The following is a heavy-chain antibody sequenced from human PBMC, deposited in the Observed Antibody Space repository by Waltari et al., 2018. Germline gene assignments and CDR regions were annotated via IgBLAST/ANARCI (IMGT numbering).Heavy chain of an antibody. CDR1: GGTFSSYA. J-gene: IGHJ4*02. Sequence: QVQLVQSGAEVKKPGSSVKVSCKASGGTFSSYAISWVRQAPGQGLEWMGGIIPILGIANYAQKFQGRVTITADESTSTAYMELSSLRSEDTAVYYCAREYPTGYNWNSGYFDYWGQGTLVTVSS. V-gene: IGHV1-69*04. D-gene: IGHD1-7*01. CDR3: AREYPTGYNWNSGYFDY. CDR2: IIPILGIA.